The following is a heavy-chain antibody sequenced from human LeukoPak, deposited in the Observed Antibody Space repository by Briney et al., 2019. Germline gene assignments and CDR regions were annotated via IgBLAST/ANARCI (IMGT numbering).Heavy chain of an antibody. J-gene: IGHJ4*02. Sequence: GGSLRLSCTASVFTFSFYWMTWVRQAPGKGLEGVANIEPARSATYYADSVKGRFIISRDNAKNLLYLQMNSLRAEDAAVYHSGRFGYVAAVDSWGQGALVTVSS. V-gene: IGHV3-7*01. CDR2: IEPARSAT. CDR1: VFTFSFYW. CDR3: GRFGYVAAVDS. D-gene: IGHD2-15*01.